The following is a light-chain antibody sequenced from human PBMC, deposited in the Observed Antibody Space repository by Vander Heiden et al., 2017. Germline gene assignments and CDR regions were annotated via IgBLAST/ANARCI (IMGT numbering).Light chain of an antibody. CDR3: GTWDSSLSNAV. CDR2: DNN. V-gene: IGLV1-51*01. J-gene: IGLJ1*01. CDR1: SSNIGKNY. Sequence: QSELTQPPSVSAAPGQKVTISCSGSSSNIGKNYVSWYQQVPGTAPKLLIYDNNKRPSGIPDRFSGSKSGTSATLGITGLQTGDEADYYCGTWDSSLSNAVFGTGTKVTVL.